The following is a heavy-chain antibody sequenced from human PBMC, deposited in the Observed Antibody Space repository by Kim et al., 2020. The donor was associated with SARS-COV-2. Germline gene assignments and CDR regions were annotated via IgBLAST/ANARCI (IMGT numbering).Heavy chain of an antibody. CDR2: IYPGDSDT. CDR1: GYSFTSYW. D-gene: IGHD3-16*01. CDR3: ARLLGMGFDYYYGMDV. Sequence: GESLKISCKGSGYSFTSYWIGWVRQMPGKGLEWMGIIYPGDSDTRYSPSFQGQVTISADKSISTAYLQWSSLKASDTAMYYCARLLGMGFDYYYGMDVWGQGTTVTVSS. V-gene: IGHV5-51*01. J-gene: IGHJ6*02.